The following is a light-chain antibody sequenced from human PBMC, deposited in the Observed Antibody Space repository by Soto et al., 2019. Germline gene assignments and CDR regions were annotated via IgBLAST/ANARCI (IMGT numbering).Light chain of an antibody. CDR3: QQYGSSPLT. V-gene: IGKV3-20*01. CDR2: GAS. CDR1: QSVSSSY. Sequence: SVLTQSPGTLSLSPGERATLSCRASQSVSSSYLAWYQQKPGQAPRLLIYGASSRATGIPDRFSGSGSGTDFTLTISRLEPDDFAFYYCQQYGSSPLTFGGGTKVDIK. J-gene: IGKJ4*01.